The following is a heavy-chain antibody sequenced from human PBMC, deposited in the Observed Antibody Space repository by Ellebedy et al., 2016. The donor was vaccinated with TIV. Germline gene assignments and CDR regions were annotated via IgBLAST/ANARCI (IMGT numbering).Heavy chain of an antibody. D-gene: IGHD3-10*01. CDR2: IYHSGST. Sequence: SETLSLTCTVSGGSLSDSSYFWSWIRQPPGKGLEWLGYIYHSGSTTYNPSLKSRITMSIDTSKNQFSLKLTSVTAADTAIYFCAIDASLLYGSRREGSRWFDPWGQGTLVTVSS. CDR1: GGSLSDSSYF. J-gene: IGHJ5*02. CDR3: AIDASLLYGSRREGSRWFDP. V-gene: IGHV4-61*01.